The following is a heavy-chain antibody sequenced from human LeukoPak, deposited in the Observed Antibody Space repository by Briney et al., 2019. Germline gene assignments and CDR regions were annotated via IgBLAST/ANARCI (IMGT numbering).Heavy chain of an antibody. CDR2: IYSGGST. CDR3: AREAPGGNYFDY. J-gene: IGHJ4*02. V-gene: IGHV3-53*01. CDR1: GFTVSNNY. D-gene: IGHD4-23*01. Sequence: PGGSLRLSCAASGFTVSNNYMTWVRQAPGKGLEWVSVIYSGGSTYYADSVKGRFTISRDNSKNTLYLQMNSLRAEDTAVYYCAREAPGGNYFDYWGQGTLVTVSS.